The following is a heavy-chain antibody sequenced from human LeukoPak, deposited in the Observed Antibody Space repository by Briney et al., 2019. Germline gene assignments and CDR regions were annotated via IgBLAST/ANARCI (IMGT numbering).Heavy chain of an antibody. J-gene: IGHJ4*02. D-gene: IGHD3-10*01. CDR1: GGSISSSSYY. CDR2: IYYSGST. Sequence: SETLSLTCTVSGGSISSSSYYWGWIRQPPGKGLKWIGSIYYSGSTYYNPSLKSRVTISVDTSKNQFSLKLSSVTAADTAVYYCARHENGESDYFDYWGQGTLVTVSS. CDR3: ARHENGESDYFDY. V-gene: IGHV4-39*01.